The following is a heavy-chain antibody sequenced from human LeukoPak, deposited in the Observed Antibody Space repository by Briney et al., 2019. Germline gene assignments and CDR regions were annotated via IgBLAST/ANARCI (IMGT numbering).Heavy chain of an antibody. CDR1: GFTFTSNT. V-gene: IGHV3-48*02. D-gene: IGHD2-8*01. Sequence: PGGSLRLSCAASGFTFTSNTVNWVRQAPGKGLEWVSYISPTGNTLYYADSVKGRFTISRDNAKNSVYLQMNSLRDEDTAVYYCSTNGGCWGQGTLVTVSS. CDR2: ISPTGNTL. J-gene: IGHJ4*02. CDR3: STNGGC.